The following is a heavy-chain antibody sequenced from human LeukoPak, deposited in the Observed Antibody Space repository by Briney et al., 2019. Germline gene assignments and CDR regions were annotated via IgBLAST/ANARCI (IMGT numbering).Heavy chain of an antibody. J-gene: IGHJ4*02. D-gene: IGHD5-24*01. CDR1: GFTFSNAW. CDR3: TTAVYRDGFPFDY. CDR2: IKSKTDGGTT. V-gene: IGHV3-15*01. Sequence: GGSLRLSCAASGFTFSNAWMSWVRQAPGKGLEWVGRIKSKTDGGTTDYAAHVKGTFTISRDDSKNTLYLQMNSLKTEDTAVYYCTTAVYRDGFPFDYWGQGTLVTVSS.